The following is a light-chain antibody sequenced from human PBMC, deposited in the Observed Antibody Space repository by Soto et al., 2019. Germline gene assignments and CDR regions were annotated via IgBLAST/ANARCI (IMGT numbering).Light chain of an antibody. CDR2: DAS. V-gene: IGKV1-5*01. CDR1: QNISVW. J-gene: IGKJ2*01. CDR3: QQYDSSSPP. Sequence: DIQMTQSPSTLSASVGDGVTITCRASQNISVWLAWYQQRPGKAPKFLIYDASNLETGVSSRFSGSGSGTGFTLTIRSLQPDDFASYYCQQYDSSSPPFGQGTKLEIK.